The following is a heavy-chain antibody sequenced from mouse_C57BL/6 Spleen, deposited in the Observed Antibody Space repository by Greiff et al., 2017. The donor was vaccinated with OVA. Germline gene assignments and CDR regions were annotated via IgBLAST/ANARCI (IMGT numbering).Heavy chain of an antibody. Sequence: EVMLVESGGGLVKPGGSLKLSCAASGFTFSDYGMHWVRQAPEKGLEWVAYISSGSSTIYYADTVKGRFTISRDNAKNTLFLQMTSLRSEDTAMYYCAGHYSNYFDYWGQGTTLTVSS. CDR1: GFTFSDYG. CDR3: AGHYSNYFDY. J-gene: IGHJ2*01. D-gene: IGHD2-5*01. CDR2: ISSGSSTI. V-gene: IGHV5-17*01.